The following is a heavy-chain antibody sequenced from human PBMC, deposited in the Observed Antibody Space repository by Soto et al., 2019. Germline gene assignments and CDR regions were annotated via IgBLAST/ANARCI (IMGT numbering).Heavy chain of an antibody. CDR2: INSAGSST. V-gene: IGHV3-74*01. CDR3: ALSHTVTTDY. CDR1: GLTFSNYW. D-gene: IGHD4-17*01. J-gene: IGHJ4*02. Sequence: GGSLRLSCAASGLTFSNYWMHWVRQAPGKGLVWVSRINSAGSSTTYADSVKGRFTISRDNAKNTLYLQMNSLRAEDTAVYYCALSHTVTTDYWGQGTLVTVSS.